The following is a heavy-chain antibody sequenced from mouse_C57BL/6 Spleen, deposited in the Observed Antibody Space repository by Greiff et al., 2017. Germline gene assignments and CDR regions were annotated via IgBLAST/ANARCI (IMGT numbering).Heavy chain of an antibody. CDR2: IDPENGDT. CDR3: TTWYYGGGTPFAY. CDR1: GFNIKDDY. J-gene: IGHJ3*01. D-gene: IGHD1-1*02. V-gene: IGHV14-4*01. Sequence: EVQLQQSGAELVRPGASVKLSCTASGFNIKDDYMHWVKQRPEQGLEWIGWIDPENGDTEYASKFQGKATITADTSSNTAYLQLSSLTSEDTAVYYCTTWYYGGGTPFAYWGQGTLVTVSA.